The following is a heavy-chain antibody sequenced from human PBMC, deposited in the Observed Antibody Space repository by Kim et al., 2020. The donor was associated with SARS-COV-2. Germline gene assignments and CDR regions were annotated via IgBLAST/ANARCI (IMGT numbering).Heavy chain of an antibody. CDR1: GGSISSYF. CDR2: IYNSGNT. J-gene: IGHJ3*01. D-gene: IGHD1-26*01. CDR3: ARLKWVAPNAFDF. V-gene: IGHV4-59*01. Sequence: SETLSLTCTVSGGSISSYFWSWIRQPPGKGLEWIGDIYNSGNTNYNPSLKSRVTTSVDMSKNQFSLKLDSVTAADTAVYYCARLKWVAPNAFDFWVRGTMVTVSS.